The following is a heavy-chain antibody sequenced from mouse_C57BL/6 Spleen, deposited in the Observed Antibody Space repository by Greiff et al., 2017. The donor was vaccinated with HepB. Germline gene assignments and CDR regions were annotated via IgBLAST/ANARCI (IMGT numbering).Heavy chain of an antibody. J-gene: IGHJ2*01. CDR3: ARGRWLLRLYFDY. CDR2: ISDGGSYT. D-gene: IGHD2-3*01. Sequence: DVMLVESGGGLVKPGGSLKLSCAASGFTFSSYAMSWVRQTPEKRLEWVATISDGGSYTYYPDNVKGRFTISRDNAKNNLYLQMSHLKSEDTAMYSGARGRWLLRLYFDYGGQGTPLTVSS. CDR1: GFTFSSYA. V-gene: IGHV5-4*03.